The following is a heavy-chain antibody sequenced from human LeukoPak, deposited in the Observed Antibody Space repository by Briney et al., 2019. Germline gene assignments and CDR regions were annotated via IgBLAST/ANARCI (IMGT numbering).Heavy chain of an antibody. CDR3: ARGQADFDS. J-gene: IGHJ4*02. CDR1: GFTFSDFY. CDR2: ISNSSSYT. Sequence: GGSLRLSCAASGFTFSDFYMTWIRQAPGKGLEWVSYISNSSSYTNYADSVKGRFTISRDNAKNSLYLQMNSLRAEDTAVYYCARGQADFDSWGQGTLVTVSS. V-gene: IGHV3-11*06.